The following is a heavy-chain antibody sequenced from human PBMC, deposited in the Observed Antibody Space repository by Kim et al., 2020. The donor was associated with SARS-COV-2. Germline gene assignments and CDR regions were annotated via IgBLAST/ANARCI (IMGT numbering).Heavy chain of an antibody. J-gene: IGHJ6*02. CDR1: GGSFSGYY. Sequence: SETLSLTCAVYGGSFSGYYWSWIRQPPGKGLEWIGEINHSGSTNYNPSLKSRVTISVDTSKNQFSLKLSSVTAADTAVYYCARGVGTIVGADGMDVWGQGTTVTVSS. CDR2: INHSGST. V-gene: IGHV4-34*01. D-gene: IGHD1-26*01. CDR3: ARGVGTIVGADGMDV.